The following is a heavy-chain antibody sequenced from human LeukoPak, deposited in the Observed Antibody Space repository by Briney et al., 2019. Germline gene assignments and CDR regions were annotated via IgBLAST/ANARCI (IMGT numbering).Heavy chain of an antibody. CDR1: GGSISSSDW. Sequence: SGTLSLTCAVSGGSISSSDWWSWIRQPPGKGLEWIGYISYSGSTNYNPSLKSRVTISADTSKNQVSLTLSSVTAADTAVYYCARHPELYFFDYWGQGTLVTVSS. J-gene: IGHJ4*02. CDR2: ISYSGST. D-gene: IGHD3-10*01. V-gene: IGHV4-59*08. CDR3: ARHPELYFFDY.